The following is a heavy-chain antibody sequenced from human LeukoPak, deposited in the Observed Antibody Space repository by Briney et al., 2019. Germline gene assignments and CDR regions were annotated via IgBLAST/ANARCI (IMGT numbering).Heavy chain of an antibody. CDR2: ITSGSITT. J-gene: IGHJ4*02. D-gene: IGHD2-15*01. Sequence: GGSLRLSCAASGFSFGTYAMSWVRQAPGKGLEWLSHITSGSITTHYADSVKGRFTVSRDNPKNSLYLQMNSLRAEDTAVYYCARHSGGSCYDYWGQGTLVTVSS. V-gene: IGHV3-48*01. CDR1: GFSFGTYA. CDR3: ARHSGGSCYDY.